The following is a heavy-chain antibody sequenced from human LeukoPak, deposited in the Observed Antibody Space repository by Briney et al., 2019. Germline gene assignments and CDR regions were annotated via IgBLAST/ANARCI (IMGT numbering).Heavy chain of an antibody. CDR2: ISGTGAST. D-gene: IGHD5-12*01. J-gene: IGHJ4*02. Sequence: PGWSLRLSCAASGFTFSDYGMTWVRQAPGKGLEWVSVISGTGASTYYADSVKGRFTISRDNSRDNSNNMMYLQMNGLRADDTAVYCCAKTRAGYVFRAGSLDYWGQGTLVTVSS. V-gene: IGHV3-23*01. CDR3: AKTRAGYVFRAGSLDY. CDR1: GFTFSDYG.